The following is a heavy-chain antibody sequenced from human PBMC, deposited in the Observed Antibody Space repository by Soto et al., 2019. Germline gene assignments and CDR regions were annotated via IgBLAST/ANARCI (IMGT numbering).Heavy chain of an antibody. Sequence: EVQLVESGGALAQPGGSLRLSCAASRFTFSSYEMNWVRQAPGKGLEWVSYISSSGYTVYYADSVRGRFTISRDNPMNSLDLQMNSLRDEDTALDYGVGYCGTTLCNGVATRTFVYWGQGTLVTVSS. CDR2: ISSSGYTV. V-gene: IGHV3-48*03. D-gene: IGHD2-2*01. CDR3: VGYCGTTLCNGVATRTFVY. CDR1: RFTFSSYE. J-gene: IGHJ4*02.